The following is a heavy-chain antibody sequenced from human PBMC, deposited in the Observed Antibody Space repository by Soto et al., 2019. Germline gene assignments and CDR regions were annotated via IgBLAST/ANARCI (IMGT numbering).Heavy chain of an antibody. D-gene: IGHD3-10*01. Sequence: ASVKVSCKASGGTFSSYAISWVRQAPGQGLEWMGIINPSGGSTSYAQKFQGRVTMTRDTSTSTVYMELSSLRSEDTAVYYCARRRRYGSGSYYWYNYFDPWGQGTPVTVSS. CDR3: ARRRRYGSGSYYWYNYFDP. CDR2: INPSGGST. J-gene: IGHJ5*02. CDR1: GGTFSSYA. V-gene: IGHV1-46*01.